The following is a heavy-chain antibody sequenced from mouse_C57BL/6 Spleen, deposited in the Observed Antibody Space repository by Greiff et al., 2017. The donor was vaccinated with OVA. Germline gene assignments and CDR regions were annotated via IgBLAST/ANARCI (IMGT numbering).Heavy chain of an antibody. Sequence: VMLVESGAELMKPGASVKLSCKATGYTFTGYWIEWVKQRPGHGLEWIGEIIPGSGSTNYNEKFKGTATFTADTSSNTAYMQLSSLTTEDSAIYYCARSNYYGSATGYFDYWGQGTTLTVSS. CDR2: IIPGSGST. CDR1: GYTFTGYW. D-gene: IGHD1-1*01. J-gene: IGHJ2*01. V-gene: IGHV1-9*01. CDR3: ARSNYYGSATGYFDY.